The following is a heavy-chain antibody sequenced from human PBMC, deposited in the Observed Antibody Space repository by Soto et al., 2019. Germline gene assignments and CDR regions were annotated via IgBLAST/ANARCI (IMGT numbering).Heavy chain of an antibody. CDR1: GGSISSYY. CDR2: IYYSGST. D-gene: IGHD1-26*01. J-gene: IGHJ6*02. Sequence: SETLSLTCTVSGGSISSYYWSWIRQPPGKGLEWIGYIYYSGSTNYNPSLKSRVTISVDTSKNQFSLKLSSVTAADTAVYYCARDLVGYYGMDVWGQGTTVTVS. V-gene: IGHV4-59*01. CDR3: ARDLVGYYGMDV.